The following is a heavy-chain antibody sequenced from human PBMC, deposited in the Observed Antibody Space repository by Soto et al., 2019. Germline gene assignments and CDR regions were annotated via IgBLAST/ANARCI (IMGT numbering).Heavy chain of an antibody. J-gene: IGHJ4*02. V-gene: IGHV3-23*01. CDR1: GFTFSSYA. Sequence: GGSLRLSCAASGFTFSSYAMSWVRQAPGKGLEWVSGITGSGGDTYYADSVKGRFTISRDNSKNTLYLHMNSLRAEDTAVYYCANSVGYTCRPPYSFDFWGQGPLDPVSS. CDR2: ITGSGGDT. D-gene: IGHD5-18*01. CDR3: ANSVGYTCRPPYSFDF.